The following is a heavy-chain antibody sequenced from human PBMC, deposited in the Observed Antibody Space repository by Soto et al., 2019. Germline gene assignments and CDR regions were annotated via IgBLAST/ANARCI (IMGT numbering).Heavy chain of an antibody. J-gene: IGHJ5*02. D-gene: IGHD1-1*01. Sequence: PSETLSLTCIFSGDSISIYYWSCIRHPPGKGLEWIGYINYSGRSNYNPSLKSRVSISVDMSKNHFSLKLNSVTTADTAVYYCARWANGKTRGFDTWGQGTLDTVSS. CDR1: GDSISIYY. V-gene: IGHV4-59*01. CDR2: INYSGRS. CDR3: ARWANGKTRGFDT.